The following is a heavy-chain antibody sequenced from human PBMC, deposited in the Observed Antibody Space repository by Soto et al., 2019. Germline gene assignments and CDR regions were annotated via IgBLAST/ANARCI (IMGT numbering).Heavy chain of an antibody. Sequence: GGSLRLSCAASGFTVSSNYMSWVRQAPGKGLEWVSVIYSGGTTYYADSVKGRFTISRDNSKNTLHLQMNSLRAEDTAVYYCARHASPWYFGMDVWGQGTTVTVSS. CDR3: ARHASPWYFGMDV. CDR2: IYSGGTT. J-gene: IGHJ6*02. D-gene: IGHD2-2*01. V-gene: IGHV3-53*01. CDR1: GFTVSSNY.